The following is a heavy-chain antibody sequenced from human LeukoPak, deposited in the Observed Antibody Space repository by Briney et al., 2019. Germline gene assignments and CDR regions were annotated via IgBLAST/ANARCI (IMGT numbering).Heavy chain of an antibody. CDR1: GFTFSSYG. J-gene: IGHJ4*02. D-gene: IGHD6-13*01. V-gene: IGHV3-30*02. Sequence: GGSLRLSCAASGFTFSSYGMHWVRQAPGKGLEWVAFIRFDGSNKYYADSVKGRFTISRDNSKNTLYLQMNSLRAEDTAVYYCAKDSSSLIPFDYWGQGTLVTVSS. CDR2: IRFDGSNK. CDR3: AKDSSSLIPFDY.